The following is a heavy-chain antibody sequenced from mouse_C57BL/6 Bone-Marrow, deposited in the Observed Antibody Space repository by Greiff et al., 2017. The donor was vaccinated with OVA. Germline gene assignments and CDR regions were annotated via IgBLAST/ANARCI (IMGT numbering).Heavy chain of an antibody. Sequence: EVKVVESGGGLVQSGRSLRLSCATSGFTFSDFYMEWVRQAPGKGLEWIAASRNKANDYTTEYSASVKGRFIVSRDTSQSILYLQMNALRAEDNAIYYCARDAYYDYGYFDVWGTGTTVTVSS. CDR1: GFTFSDFY. J-gene: IGHJ1*03. V-gene: IGHV7-1*01. D-gene: IGHD2-4*01. CDR2: SRNKANDYTT. CDR3: ARDAYYDYGYFDV.